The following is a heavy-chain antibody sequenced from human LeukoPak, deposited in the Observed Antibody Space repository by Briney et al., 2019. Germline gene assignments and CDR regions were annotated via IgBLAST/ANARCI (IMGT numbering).Heavy chain of an antibody. CDR2: VYSSGDI. CDR3: ARGASTKDVVFFDY. V-gene: IGHV4-61*02. CDR1: GVSITSGSYY. Sequence: SETLSLTCSVSGVSITSGSYYWGWIRQSAGKGLEWIGRVYSSGDIYHNAAFRSRAAVSGDASKNQFSLQLASVTAADTAVYYSARGASTKDVVFFDYWGQGALITVSS. J-gene: IGHJ4*02. D-gene: IGHD5-24*01.